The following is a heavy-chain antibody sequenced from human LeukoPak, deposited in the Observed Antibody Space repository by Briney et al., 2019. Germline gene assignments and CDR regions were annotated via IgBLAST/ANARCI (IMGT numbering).Heavy chain of an antibody. CDR1: GGSISSYY. CDR3: AKAQDGYSYGQVLDY. V-gene: IGHV3-23*01. D-gene: IGHD5-18*01. Sequence: ETLSLTCTVSGGSISSYYWSWVRQAPGKGLEWVSVISPSGGRTYHADSVRGRFTISRDNSKNTLYLQMNGLRDEDTALYYCAKAQDGYSYGQVLDYWGQGTLVTVSS. CDR2: ISPSGGRT. J-gene: IGHJ4*02.